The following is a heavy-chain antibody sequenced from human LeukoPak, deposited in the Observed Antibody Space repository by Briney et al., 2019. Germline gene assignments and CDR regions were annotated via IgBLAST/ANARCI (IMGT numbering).Heavy chain of an antibody. Sequence: SETLSLTCTVSGGSISSGSYYWSWIGQPAGKGLEWIGRIYTSGSTNYNPSLKSRVTISVDTSKNQFSLKLSSVTAADTAVYYCARGDSQSWYDWFDPWGQGTLVTVSS. D-gene: IGHD6-13*01. J-gene: IGHJ5*02. CDR3: ARGDSQSWYDWFDP. CDR1: GGSISSGSYY. CDR2: IYTSGST. V-gene: IGHV4-61*02.